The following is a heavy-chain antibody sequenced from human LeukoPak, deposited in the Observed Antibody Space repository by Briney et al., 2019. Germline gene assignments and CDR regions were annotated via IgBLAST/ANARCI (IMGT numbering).Heavy chain of an antibody. V-gene: IGHV4-34*12. CDR1: VESLNYYY. CDR3: ARGAWATRLQS. J-gene: IGHJ4*02. Sequence: PSETLSLTCAVYVESLNYYYWSCIRHSPGEGRECIGEIFDGKTTNYNPSLESRVTISAVTSSNQFTLNLKSVTAADTAVYYCARGAWATRLQSWAQGTLVIVSS. CDR2: IFDGKTT. D-gene: IGHD1-1*01.